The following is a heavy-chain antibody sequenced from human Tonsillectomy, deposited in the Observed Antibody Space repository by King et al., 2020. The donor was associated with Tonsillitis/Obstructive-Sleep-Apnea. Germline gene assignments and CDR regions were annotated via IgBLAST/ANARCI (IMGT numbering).Heavy chain of an antibody. D-gene: IGHD1-14*01. CDR2: IDTSDSYT. Sequence: VQLVESGAELRKPGGSLRISCKGSGYSFTSYWITWVRQMPGKDLEWMGNIDTSDSYTNYSTSIQGHVTISADRSISTAYLQWSSLRASDTAMYYCAREVSGHYDYNGMEVWGPGTPVIVSS. V-gene: IGHV5-10-1*03. CDR3: AREVSGHYDYNGMEV. J-gene: IGHJ6*02. CDR1: GYSFTSYW.